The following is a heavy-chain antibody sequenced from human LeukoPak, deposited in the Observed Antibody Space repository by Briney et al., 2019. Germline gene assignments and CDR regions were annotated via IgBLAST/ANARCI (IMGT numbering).Heavy chain of an antibody. CDR1: GTLLSPFH. CDR2: IYFTGTA. J-gene: IGHJ4*02. Sequence: SETLSLTCTVSGTLLSPFHCTWFRQPAGQRLEWIGLIYFTGTATLNPSLRSRVTMSVDLAKNQLFLKLASMTAADTAMYYCARKDGDYWGQGTLVSVS. V-gene: IGHV4-4*07. CDR3: ARKDGDY.